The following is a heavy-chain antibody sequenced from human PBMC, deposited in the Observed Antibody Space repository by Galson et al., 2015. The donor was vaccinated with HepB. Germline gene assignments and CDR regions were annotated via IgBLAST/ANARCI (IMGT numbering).Heavy chain of an antibody. Sequence: SLRLSCAASGFTFSTYWMSWVRQAPGKGLEWVANTKQDGSEKYYVDSVKGRFTISRDNAKNSLYLQTNSLRAEDTAVYYCAREMGTYGLAEYFQHWGQGTLVTVSS. D-gene: IGHD2-8*01. J-gene: IGHJ1*01. CDR1: GFTFSTYW. CDR2: TKQDGSEK. CDR3: AREMGTYGLAEYFQH. V-gene: IGHV3-7*03.